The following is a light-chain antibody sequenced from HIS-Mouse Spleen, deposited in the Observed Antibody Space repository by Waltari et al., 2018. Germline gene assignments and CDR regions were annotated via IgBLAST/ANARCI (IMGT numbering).Light chain of an antibody. V-gene: IGLV2-14*03. CDR2: DVS. CDR3: SSYTSSSFNVV. CDR1: STDVGGYNY. J-gene: IGLJ2*01. Sequence: QSALTQPPSVPRSPGQSIPISCTGTSTDVGGYNYVSWYQQHQGKAPTLMIYDVSNPPSGVSNRFSGSKSGNTASLTISGLQAEDEADYYCSSYTSSSFNVVFGGGTKLTVL.